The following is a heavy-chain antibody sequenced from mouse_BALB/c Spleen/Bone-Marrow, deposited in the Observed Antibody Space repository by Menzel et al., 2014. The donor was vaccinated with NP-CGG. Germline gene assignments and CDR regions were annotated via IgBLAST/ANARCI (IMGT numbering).Heavy chain of an antibody. Sequence: QVQLKQSGPELVRPGVSVKLSCKGSGYKFTAYAMHWVKQSHAKSLEWIGLISTYSGNTHYNQNFKGKATMTVDKSSSTAYMELARLTSEDSAIYYCARNFYGSSYFDYWGQGTTLTVSS. CDR3: ARNFYGSSYFDY. CDR1: GYKFTAYA. CDR2: ISTYSGNT. D-gene: IGHD1-1*01. V-gene: IGHV1-67*01. J-gene: IGHJ2*01.